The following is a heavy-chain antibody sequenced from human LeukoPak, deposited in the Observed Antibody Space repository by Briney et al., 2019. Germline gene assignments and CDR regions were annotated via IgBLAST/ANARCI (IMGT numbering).Heavy chain of an antibody. V-gene: IGHV3-23*01. D-gene: IGHD6-13*01. Sequence: GGSLRLPCVASGFTFSSTTMGWVRQAPGRGLEWVSSITAIDGRTYYADSVRGRFTISRDNSKNTVYLQLNSLRAGDTAIYYCTKDRRGPAAGTWYFDSWGQGTLVTVSS. CDR1: GFTFSSTT. J-gene: IGHJ4*02. CDR3: TKDRRGPAAGTWYFDS. CDR2: ITAIDGRT.